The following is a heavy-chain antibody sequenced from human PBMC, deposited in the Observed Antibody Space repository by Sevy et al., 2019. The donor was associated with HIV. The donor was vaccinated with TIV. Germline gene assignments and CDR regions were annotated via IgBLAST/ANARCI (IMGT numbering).Heavy chain of an antibody. CDR2: INPHSGGT. D-gene: IGHD1-1*01. CDR3: LRDVEAHDY. Sequence: ASVKVSCKTSGYTFSAHYIHWVRQAPGHGLEWMGRINPHSGGTNYAQNFQGRVIMTRDTSISTAYMELTRLRSDDTAIYYCLRDVEAHDYWGQGTLVTVSS. J-gene: IGHJ4*02. CDR1: GYTFSAHY. V-gene: IGHV1-2*02.